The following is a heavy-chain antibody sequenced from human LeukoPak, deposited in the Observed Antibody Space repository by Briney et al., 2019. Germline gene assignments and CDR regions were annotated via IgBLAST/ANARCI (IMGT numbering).Heavy chain of an antibody. CDR1: GFTFSNYG. Sequence: GGSLRLSCAVSGFTFSNYGMSWVRQAPGKGLEWVSAISGSGGSTYYADSVKGRFTISRDNSKNTLYLQMNSLRAEDTAVYHCAKAPLYYYDTGGFFGAFDIWGQGTMVTASS. V-gene: IGHV3-23*01. J-gene: IGHJ3*02. CDR2: ISGSGGST. CDR3: AKAPLYYYDTGGFFGAFDI. D-gene: IGHD3-22*01.